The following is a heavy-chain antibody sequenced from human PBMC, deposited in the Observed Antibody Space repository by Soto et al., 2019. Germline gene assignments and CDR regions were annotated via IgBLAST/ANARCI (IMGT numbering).Heavy chain of an antibody. CDR3: GKDHDAYFSCGSWIYWYSDL. CDR2: ISGSGGST. D-gene: IGHD2-15*01. Sequence: EVPLLESGGGLVQPGGSLRLSCAASGFTFSSYAMSWVRQAPGKGLEWVSAISGSGGSTYYADSVKGRFTISRDNSKIPLYLQKSSLRAEDAAVYYCGKDHDAYFSCGSWIYWYSDLWGRGTLVTGSS. CDR1: GFTFSSYA. V-gene: IGHV3-23*01. J-gene: IGHJ2*01.